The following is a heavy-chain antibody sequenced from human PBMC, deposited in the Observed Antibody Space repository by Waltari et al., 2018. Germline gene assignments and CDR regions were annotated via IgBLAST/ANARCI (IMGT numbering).Heavy chain of an antibody. CDR2: IRYDGSNK. CDR1: GFTFSSYG. V-gene: IGHV3-30*02. J-gene: IGHJ1*01. D-gene: IGHD1-26*01. Sequence: QVQLVESGGGVVQPGGSLRLSCAASGFTFSSYGMHWVRQAPGKGLEWVAVIRYDGSNKYYADSVKGRFTISRDNSKNTLYLQMNSLRAEDTAVYYCAKAPSGSYPEYFQHWGQGTLVTVSS. CDR3: AKAPSGSYPEYFQH.